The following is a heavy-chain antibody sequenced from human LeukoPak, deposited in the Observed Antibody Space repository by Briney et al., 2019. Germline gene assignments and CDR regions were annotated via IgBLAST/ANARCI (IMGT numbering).Heavy chain of an antibody. V-gene: IGHV1-46*01. CDR2: INPSGGST. J-gene: IGHJ4*02. Sequence: ASVKVSCKASGYTVTNYYIHWVRQAPGQGLEWMGIINPSGGSTTYAQRFQGRVTMTRDTSTSTVYVELSSLRSEDTAVYFCARFYGSGNSFDYWGQGTLVTVSS. CDR3: ARFYGSGNSFDY. D-gene: IGHD3-10*01. CDR1: GYTVTNYY.